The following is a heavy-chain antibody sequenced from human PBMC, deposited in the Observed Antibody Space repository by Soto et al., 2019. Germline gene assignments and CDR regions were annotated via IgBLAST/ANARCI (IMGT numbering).Heavy chain of an antibody. J-gene: IGHJ3*02. D-gene: IGHD2-8*01. CDR3: ATMLEIEPFPDAFDI. CDR1: GYTFTSYY. CDR2: INPSGGST. Sequence: PSVKVSCKASGYTFTSYYMHWVRQAPGQGLEWMGIINPSGGSTSYAQKFQGRVTMTRDTSTSTVYMELSSLRSEDTAVYYCATMLEIEPFPDAFDIWGQGTMVTVSS. V-gene: IGHV1-46*01.